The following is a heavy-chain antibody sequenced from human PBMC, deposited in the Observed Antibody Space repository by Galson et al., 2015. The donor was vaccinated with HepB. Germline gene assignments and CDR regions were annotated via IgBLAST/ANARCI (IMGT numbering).Heavy chain of an antibody. D-gene: IGHD6-19*01. CDR1: GFTFDDHT. V-gene: IGHV3-43*01. J-gene: IGHJ4*02. CDR2: IIWDAVST. CDR3: TKGSQSSSWYASDY. Sequence: SLRLSCAASGFTFDDHTMQWVRQVPGKGLEWVTLIIWDAVSTYYADSVKGRFTISRDNNKNSLYLQTNSLRTEDTAFYYCTKGSQSSSWYASDYWGQGTLVIVSS.